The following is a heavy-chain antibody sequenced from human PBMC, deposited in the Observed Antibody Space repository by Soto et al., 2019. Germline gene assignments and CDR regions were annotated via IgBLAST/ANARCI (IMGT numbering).Heavy chain of an antibody. CDR1: GYTFTTYA. CDR2: INAANGNT. V-gene: IGHV1-3*01. J-gene: IGHJ5*02. CDR3: ARHQGYYDSGGYYKP. D-gene: IGHD3-10*01. Sequence: QVQLVQSGAEVKQPGASVKASCKASGYTFTTYAIHWVRQAPRQRLEWMGWINAANGNTKYPQKFQGRVTITRDTSATTAYMELSSLRSEDTAVYYCARHQGYYDSGGYYKPWGQGTLVTVSS.